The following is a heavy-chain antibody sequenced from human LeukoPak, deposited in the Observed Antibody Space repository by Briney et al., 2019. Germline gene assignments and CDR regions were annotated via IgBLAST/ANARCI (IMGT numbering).Heavy chain of an antibody. CDR3: ARRFGDYSLNWFDP. Sequence: PSQTLSLTCTVSGGSISSGGYYWSWIRQPPGKGLEWIGYIYHSGSTYYSPSLKSRVTISVDRSKNQFSLKLSSVTAADTAVYYCARRFGDYSLNWFDPWGQGTLVTVSS. D-gene: IGHD3-3*01. CDR2: IYHSGST. J-gene: IGHJ5*02. V-gene: IGHV4-30-2*01. CDR1: GGSISSGGYY.